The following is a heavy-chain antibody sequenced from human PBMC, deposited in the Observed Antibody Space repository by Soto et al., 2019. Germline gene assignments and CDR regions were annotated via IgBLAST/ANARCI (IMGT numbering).Heavy chain of an antibody. CDR1: GFSLTTSGVG. V-gene: IGHV2-5*02. D-gene: IGHD3-3*01. CDR3: AHRVLRTVFGLVNKTAVYVDF. J-gene: IGHJ4*02. Sequence: QITLNESGPTVVRPTETLTLTCRFSGFSLTTSGVGVGWIRKSPGRAPEGIALIYWDDDKGYSASLNSRLNITNDTSKNQVVLTLSDLDPTDTATYFCAHRVLRTVFGLVNKTAVYVDFCGKSTAVDVSS. CDR2: IYWDDDK.